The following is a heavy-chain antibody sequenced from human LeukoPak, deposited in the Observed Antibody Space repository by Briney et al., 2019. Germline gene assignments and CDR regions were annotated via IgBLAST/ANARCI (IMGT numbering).Heavy chain of an antibody. CDR3: AKDGEYSSSLGYFDY. J-gene: IGHJ4*02. D-gene: IGHD6-6*01. CDR2: IRYDGSNK. V-gene: IGHV3-30*02. CDR1: GFTFSSYG. Sequence: GGSLRLSCAASGFTFSSYGMHWVRQAPGKGLEWVAFIRYDGSNKYYADSVKGRFTISRDNSKNTLYLQMNSLRAEDTAVYYCAKDGEYSSSLGYFDYWGQGTLVTVSS.